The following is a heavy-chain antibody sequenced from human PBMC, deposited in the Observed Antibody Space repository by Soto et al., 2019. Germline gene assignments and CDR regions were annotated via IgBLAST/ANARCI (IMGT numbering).Heavy chain of an antibody. J-gene: IGHJ5*02. V-gene: IGHV1-18*01. Sequence: QVQLVQSGAEVKKPGASVKVSCKASGYTFTSYGISWVRQAPGQGLEWMGWISAYNGNTNYAQKLQGRVTMTTDTSTSTAYMELRSLRSDDTAVYYCARGRLRDVYYYDSSGYYYDQTVNWFDPWGQGTLVTVSS. CDR3: ARGRLRDVYYYDSSGYYYDQTVNWFDP. CDR1: GYTFTSYG. D-gene: IGHD3-22*01. CDR2: ISAYNGNT.